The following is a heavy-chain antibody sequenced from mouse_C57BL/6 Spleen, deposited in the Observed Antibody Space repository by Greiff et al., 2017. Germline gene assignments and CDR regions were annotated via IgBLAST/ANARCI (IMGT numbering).Heavy chain of an antibody. J-gene: IGHJ1*03. Sequence: QVQLQQSGAELVRPGASVTLSCKASGYTFTDYEMHWVKQTPVHGLEWIGAIDPETGGTAYTQKFKGKAILTADQSSSTAYMELSSLTSEDSAVYYCTRYYDYDGRYCDVWGTGTTVTGSA. CDR2: IDPETGGT. CDR1: GYTFTDYE. V-gene: IGHV1-15*01. CDR3: TRYYDYDGRYCDV. D-gene: IGHD2-4*01.